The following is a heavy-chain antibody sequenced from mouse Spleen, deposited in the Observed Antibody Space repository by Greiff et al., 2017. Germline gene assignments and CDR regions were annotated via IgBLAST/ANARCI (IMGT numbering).Heavy chain of an antibody. CDR2: IDPSDSET. CDR3: ARRAFTTVVAPGHFDC. D-gene: IGHD1-1*01. CDR1: GYTFTSYW. J-gene: IGHJ2*01. V-gene: IGHV1-52*01. Sequence: QVQLQQPGAELVRPGSSVKLSCKASGYTFTSYWMHWVKQRPIQGLEWIGNIDPSDSETHYNQKFKDKATLTVDKSSSTAYMQLSSLTSEDSAVYCCARRAFTTVVAPGHFDCWGQGTTLTVSS.